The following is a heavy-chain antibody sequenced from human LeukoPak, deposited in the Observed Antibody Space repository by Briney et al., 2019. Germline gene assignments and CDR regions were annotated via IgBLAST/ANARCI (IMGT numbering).Heavy chain of an antibody. V-gene: IGHV3-48*04. D-gene: IGHD2-2*01. CDR2: ISSSSSTI. Sequence: PGGSLRLSCAASGFTFSSYSMNWVRQAPGKGLEWVSYISSSSSTIYYADSVKGRFTISRDNSKNTLYLQMNSLRAEDTAVYYCARDCSSTSCIGHAFDIWGQGTMVTVSS. J-gene: IGHJ3*02. CDR1: GFTFSSYS. CDR3: ARDCSSTSCIGHAFDI.